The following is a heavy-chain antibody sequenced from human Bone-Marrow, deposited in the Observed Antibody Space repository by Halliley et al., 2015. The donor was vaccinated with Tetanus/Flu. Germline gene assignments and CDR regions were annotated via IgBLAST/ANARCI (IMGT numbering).Heavy chain of an antibody. Sequence: WIGYIYYSEYTNYNPSLKSRVSISVHTSKKQFSLKLNSVTAADTAVYYCARGASSGSYRQFHYWSQGTLVTVSS. J-gene: IGHJ4*02. CDR3: ARGASSGSYRQFHY. D-gene: IGHD1-26*01. V-gene: IGHV4-59*09. CDR2: IYYSEYT.